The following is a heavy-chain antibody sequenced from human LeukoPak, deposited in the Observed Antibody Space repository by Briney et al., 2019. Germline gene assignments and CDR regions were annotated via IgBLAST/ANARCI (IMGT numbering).Heavy chain of an antibody. CDR3: ARDRCWAGNCYFDN. V-gene: IGHV4-39*02. Sequence: SENLSLTCTVSGGSISSSSYYWGWIRQPPGKGLEWIGSIYYSGSTYYNPSLKSRVTISVDTSKNQFSLKLSSVTATDTAVYYCARDRCWAGNCYFDNWGQGTLVTVSS. J-gene: IGHJ4*02. D-gene: IGHD1-1*01. CDR1: GGSISSSSYY. CDR2: IYYSGST.